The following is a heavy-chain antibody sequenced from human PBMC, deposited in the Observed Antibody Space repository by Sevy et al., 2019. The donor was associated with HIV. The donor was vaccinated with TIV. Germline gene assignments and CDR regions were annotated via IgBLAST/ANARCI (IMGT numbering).Heavy chain of an antibody. CDR1: GFTFSDYY. J-gene: IGHJ3*02. D-gene: IGHD3-22*01. CDR3: ARGYYDSSGYLDAFDI. V-gene: IGHV3-11*01. Sequence: GGSLRLSCAASGFTFSDYYMSWIRQAPGKGLEWVSYISSSGSTIYYADSVKGRFTISRDNAKKSLSLRMNSLRAEDTAVYYCARGYYDSSGYLDAFDIWGQGTMVTVSS. CDR2: ISSSGSTI.